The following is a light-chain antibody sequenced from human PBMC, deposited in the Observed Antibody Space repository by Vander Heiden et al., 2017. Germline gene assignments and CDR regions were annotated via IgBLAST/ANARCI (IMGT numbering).Light chain of an antibody. CDR3: QSYDSRLTGHVV. J-gene: IGLJ2*01. V-gene: IGLV1-40*01. CDR1: SSNIGAGYD. CDR2: GNT. Sequence: QSVLTPPPSVSGAPGQSVTITCTGSSSNIGAGYDVHWYQQLPGAAPKLLINGNTNRPSGVPDRFSGSKSGTSASLAITGLQAEDEADYYCQSYDSRLTGHVVFGGGTKLTVL.